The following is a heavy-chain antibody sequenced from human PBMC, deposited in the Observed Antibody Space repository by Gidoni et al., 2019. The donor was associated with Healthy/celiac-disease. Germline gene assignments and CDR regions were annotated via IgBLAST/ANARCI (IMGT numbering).Heavy chain of an antibody. J-gene: IGHJ4*02. CDR3: ASLGPYPGGGYFDY. CDR1: GYTFTSYG. Sequence: QVQLVQSGAEVKKPGASVKVSCKASGYTFTSYGTSWVRQAPEQGLEWMGWLSAYNGNTNYAQQRQGRVTMTTDTPPTKAYLDLGSLRSDDTAVYYCASLGPYPGGGYFDYWGQGTLVTVSS. D-gene: IGHD3-16*01. V-gene: IGHV1-18*01. CDR2: LSAYNGNT.